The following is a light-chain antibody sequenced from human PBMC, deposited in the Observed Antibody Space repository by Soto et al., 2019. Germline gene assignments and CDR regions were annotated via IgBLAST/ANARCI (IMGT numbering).Light chain of an antibody. CDR1: QSISSSY. J-gene: IGKJ2*03. Sequence: EIVLTQSPGTLSLSPGEGGTLSCRASQSISSSYLAWYQQKPGQSPRLLIYAASSRATGIPAGFSGSGSGIDFTLPITRLEPEDFELYSCGLNGGSPSSCLGQGTSWRSN. V-gene: IGKV3-20*01. CDR2: AAS. CDR3: GLNGGSPSSC.